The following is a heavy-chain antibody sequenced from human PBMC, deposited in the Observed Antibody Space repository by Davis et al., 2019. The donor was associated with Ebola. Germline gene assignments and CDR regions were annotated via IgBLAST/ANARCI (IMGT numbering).Heavy chain of an antibody. J-gene: IGHJ6*02. CDR2: ISYDGSNK. V-gene: IGHV3-30-3*01. CDR1: GFTFSGSA. D-gene: IGHD5-12*01. CDR3: AKGVATWLEYYYGMDV. Sequence: GESLKISCAASGFTFSGSAMHWVRQAPGKGLEWVAVISYDGSNKYYADSVKGRFTISRDNSKNTLYLQMNSLRAEDTAVYYCAKGVATWLEYYYGMDVWGQGTTVTVSS.